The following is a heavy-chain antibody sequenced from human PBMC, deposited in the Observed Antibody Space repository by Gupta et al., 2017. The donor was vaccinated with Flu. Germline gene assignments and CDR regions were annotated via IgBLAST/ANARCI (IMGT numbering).Heavy chain of an antibody. CDR3: ANEDTYYRCTSIDY. CDR1: GFSFGNYA. Sequence: EVQLLESGGGLVQPGGSLRLACAASGFSFGNYAMSWVRQAPGKGLEWVSGIDGGGDKRYYAYAGKGRFTITRATSKYTLYLQMKRLSDEATATYYCANEDTYYRCTSIDYWGQGTLVTVSS. CDR2: IDGGGDKR. J-gene: IGHJ4*02. D-gene: IGHD5-18*01. V-gene: IGHV3-23*01.